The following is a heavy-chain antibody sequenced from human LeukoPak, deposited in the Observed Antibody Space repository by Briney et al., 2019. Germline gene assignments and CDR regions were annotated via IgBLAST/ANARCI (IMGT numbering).Heavy chain of an antibody. CDR3: ARSIAAAGTIRFDP. V-gene: IGHV1-8*03. Sequence: GASVKVSCKASGYTFTSYDINWVRQATGQGLEWMGWMNPNSGNTGYAQKFQGRVTITRNTSISTAYMELSSLRSEDTAVYYCARSIAAAGTIRFDPWGQGTLVTVSS. CDR2: MNPNSGNT. J-gene: IGHJ5*02. CDR1: GYTFTSYD. D-gene: IGHD6-13*01.